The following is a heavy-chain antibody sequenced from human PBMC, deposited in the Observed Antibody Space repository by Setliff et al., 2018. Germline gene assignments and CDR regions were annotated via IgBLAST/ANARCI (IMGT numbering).Heavy chain of an antibody. J-gene: IGHJ3*02. CDR2: INNDGSNT. V-gene: IGHV3-74*01. CDR3: APEGVSGYGYDAFDI. D-gene: IGHD5-12*01. Sequence: GASVKVSCKASGYTFTSYYMHWVRQAPGKGLVWVSRINNDGSNTYYADSVKSRFTISRDNAKNSLYLQMNSLRAEDTAVYYCAPEGVSGYGYDAFDIWGQGTMVTVSS. CDR1: GYTFTSYY.